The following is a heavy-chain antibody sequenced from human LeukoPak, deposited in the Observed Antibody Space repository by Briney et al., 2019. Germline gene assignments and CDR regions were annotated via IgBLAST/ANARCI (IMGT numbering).Heavy chain of an antibody. Sequence: SVKVSCKASGYNFTSYAMNWVRQAPGQGLEWMGGITPILGTANYAQKFQGRVTINADQSTSTAYMELSSLRSEDTAVYYCARSLIDYGGSYDAFDIWGQGTMVTISS. V-gene: IGHV1-69*10. J-gene: IGHJ3*02. CDR1: GYNFTSYA. D-gene: IGHD4-23*01. CDR3: ARSLIDYGGSYDAFDI. CDR2: ITPILGTA.